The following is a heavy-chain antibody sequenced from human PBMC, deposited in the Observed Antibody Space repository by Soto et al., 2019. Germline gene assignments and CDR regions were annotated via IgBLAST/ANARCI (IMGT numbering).Heavy chain of an antibody. CDR1: GFTVSSNY. D-gene: IGHD3-22*01. Sequence: GGSLRLSCAASGFTVSSNYMSWVRQAPGKGLEWLSVINSDGTTTPYADSVKGRFTISRDNAKNTLYLQMNSLRAEDTALYYCAKAPYDSSGYYRYYFDYWGQGTLVTVS. J-gene: IGHJ4*02. CDR3: AKAPYDSSGYYRYYFDY. CDR2: INSDGTTT. V-gene: IGHV3-53*05.